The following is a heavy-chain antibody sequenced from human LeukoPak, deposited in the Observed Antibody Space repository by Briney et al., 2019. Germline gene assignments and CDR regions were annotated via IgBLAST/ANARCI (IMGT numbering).Heavy chain of an antibody. CDR3: ARDSLQWLTYAFDI. Sequence: ASVKVSCKASGYTFTSYGISWVRQAPGQGLEWMGWISAYNGNTNYAQKLQGRDTMTTDTSTSTAYMELRSLRSDDTAVYYCARDSLQWLTYAFDIWGQGTMVTVSS. CDR2: ISAYNGNT. D-gene: IGHD6-19*01. V-gene: IGHV1-18*01. CDR1: GYTFTSYG. J-gene: IGHJ3*02.